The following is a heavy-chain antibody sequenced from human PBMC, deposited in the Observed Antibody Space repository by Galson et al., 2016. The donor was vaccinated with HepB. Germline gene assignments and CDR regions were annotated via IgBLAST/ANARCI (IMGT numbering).Heavy chain of an antibody. CDR1: GFTFSESG. V-gene: IGHV3-30*03. CDR3: ARDCGHSNGVVIGYVMDV. Sequence: SLRLSCAASGFTFSESGIHWVRQAPGKGLEWVAVISYDGHIKHYADAVKGRFTISRDNSQNTLYLQLNSLTAADTAIYFCARDCGHSNGVVIGYVMDVWGQGTTVTVSS. J-gene: IGHJ6*02. CDR2: ISYDGHIK. D-gene: IGHD3-3*01.